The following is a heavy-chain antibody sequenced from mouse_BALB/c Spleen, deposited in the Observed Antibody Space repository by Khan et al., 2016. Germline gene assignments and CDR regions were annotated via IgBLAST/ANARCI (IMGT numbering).Heavy chain of an antibody. J-gene: IGHJ3*01. Sequence: QVQLQQSGAELVKPGASVKLSCQASGYSFNDYLIYWIHQRSGQGLESIGWFYPGCGSIKYNAKCKDEATLTADKSSSTVYMESSRLTYEDAEVSSCARYGDSYLFAYWGQGTLLTVSA. V-gene: IGHV1-62-2*01. CDR2: FYPGCGSI. CDR3: ARYGDSYLFAY. D-gene: IGHD2-12*01. CDR1: GYSFNDYL.